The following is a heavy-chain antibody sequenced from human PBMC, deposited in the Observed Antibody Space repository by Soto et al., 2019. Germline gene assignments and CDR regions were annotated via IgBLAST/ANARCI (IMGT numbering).Heavy chain of an antibody. CDR2: IIPIFGTA. D-gene: IGHD2-15*01. V-gene: IGHV1-69*13. CDR3: AKVRIHHWLDP. J-gene: IGHJ5*02. Sequence: SGTVSFKAAVGTFSSYAIMCVQPAPGQGLEWMGGIIPIFGTANYAQKFQGRVTITADESTSTAYMELSSLRSEDTAVYYCAKVRIHHWLDPWGQGTLVTVSA. CDR1: VGTFSSYA.